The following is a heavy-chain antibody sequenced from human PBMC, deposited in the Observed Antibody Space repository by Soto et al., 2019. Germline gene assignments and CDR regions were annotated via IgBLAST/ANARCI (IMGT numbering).Heavy chain of an antibody. CDR1: GYTFTSYA. Sequence: ASVKVSCKASGYTFTSYAMHWVRQAPGQRLEWMGWINAGNGNTKYSQKFQGRVTITRDTSASTAYMELSSLRSEDTAVYYCARELTGYLQYYDFWSGQDYYYGMDVWGQGTTVTVSS. CDR2: INAGNGNT. J-gene: IGHJ6*02. V-gene: IGHV1-3*01. D-gene: IGHD3-3*01. CDR3: ARELTGYLQYYDFWSGQDYYYGMDV.